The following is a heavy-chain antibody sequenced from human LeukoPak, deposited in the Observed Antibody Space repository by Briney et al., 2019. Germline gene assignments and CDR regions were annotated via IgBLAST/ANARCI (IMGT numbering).Heavy chain of an antibody. CDR3: ARDSYYGSGSYYRYTFDY. D-gene: IGHD3-10*01. V-gene: IGHV3-53*01. J-gene: IGHJ4*02. CDR2: IYSSGDT. Sequence: PAGSLRLTCAASGFTVSSNFMSWVRQAPGKGLEWVSVIYSSGDTYYADSVKGRFTISRDTSKNPLYLQMNSLSAADTAVYYCARDSYYGSGSYYRYTFDYWGQGTLVTVSS. CDR1: GFTVSSNF.